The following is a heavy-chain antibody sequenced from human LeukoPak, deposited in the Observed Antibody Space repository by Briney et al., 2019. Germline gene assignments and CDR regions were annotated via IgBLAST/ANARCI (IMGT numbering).Heavy chain of an antibody. J-gene: IGHJ6*03. CDR1: GFTFSTYW. D-gene: IGHD6-19*01. CDR3: ARLKEGSGWYDYYYMDV. Sequence: GGSLRLSCAASGFTFSTYWMSWVRQAPGKGLEWVANIKQDGSEKYSVDSVKGRFTVSRDNAKNSLYLQMNSLRVEDTAVYYCARLKEGSGWYDYYYMDVWGKGTTVIVSS. CDR2: IKQDGSEK. V-gene: IGHV3-7*01.